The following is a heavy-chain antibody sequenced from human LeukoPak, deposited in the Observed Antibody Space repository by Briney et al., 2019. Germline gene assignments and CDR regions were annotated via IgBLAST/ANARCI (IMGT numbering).Heavy chain of an antibody. CDR1: GFTFSSYG. D-gene: IGHD3-10*01. Sequence: GGSLRLSCAASGFTFSSYGMHWVRQAPGKGLEWVAVISYDGGNKYYADSVKGRFTISRDNSKNTLYLQMNSLRAEDTAVYYCAKEGDYYFDYWGQGTLVTVSS. J-gene: IGHJ4*02. CDR2: ISYDGGNK. CDR3: AKEGDYYFDY. V-gene: IGHV3-30*18.